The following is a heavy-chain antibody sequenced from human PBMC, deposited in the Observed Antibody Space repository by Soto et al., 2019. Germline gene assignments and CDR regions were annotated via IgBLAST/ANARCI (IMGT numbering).Heavy chain of an antibody. CDR2: INHSGST. D-gene: IGHD2-15*01. J-gene: IGHJ4*02. CDR3: ARNRPYDPYCSGGSCYATFDY. V-gene: IGHV4-34*01. CDR1: GFTFSSYW. Sequence: GSLRLSCAASGFTFSSYWMHWIRQPPGKGLEWIGEINHSGSTNYNPSLKSRVTISVDTSKNQFSLKLSSVTAADTAVYYCARNRPYDPYCSGGSCYATFDYWGQGTLVTVSS.